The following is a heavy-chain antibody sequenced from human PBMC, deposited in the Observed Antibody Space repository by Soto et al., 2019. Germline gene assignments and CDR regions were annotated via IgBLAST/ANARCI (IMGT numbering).Heavy chain of an antibody. CDR3: TKSQSGSYFAAFDI. CDR2: VTGSGVTT. CDR1: GDSFDTYV. J-gene: IGHJ3*02. D-gene: IGHD1-26*01. Sequence: TVGSLRLSCVVSGDSFDTYVINWVRQAPGKGLEWVSAVTGSGVTTWYAESIKGRFTISRDNSKNTVFLQMNSLTAEDTALYYCTKSQSGSYFAAFDIWGQGTMVTVSS. V-gene: IGHV3-23*01.